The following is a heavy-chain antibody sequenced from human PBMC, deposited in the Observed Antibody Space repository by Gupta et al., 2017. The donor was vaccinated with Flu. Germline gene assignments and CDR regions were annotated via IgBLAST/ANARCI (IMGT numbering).Heavy chain of an antibody. CDR1: GYTFTGYY. CDR2: INPNRGGT. D-gene: IGHD3/OR15-3a*01. CDR3: ARDRARGGLVSAFDI. J-gene: IGHJ3*02. V-gene: IGHV1-2*02. Sequence: QVQLVQSGAEVKMPGASVKVSCKTSGYTFTGYYMHWVRQAPGQGLEWMGWINPNRGGTNYAQKFQGRVTMTRDTSISTVYMELSRLRSDDTAVYYCARDRARGGLVSAFDIWGQGTMVTVSS.